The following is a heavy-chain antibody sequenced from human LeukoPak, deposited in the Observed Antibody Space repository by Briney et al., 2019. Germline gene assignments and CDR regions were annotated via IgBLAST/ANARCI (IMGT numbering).Heavy chain of an antibody. D-gene: IGHD3-22*01. Sequence: PSETLSLTCTVSGGSISSSSYYWGWIRQPPGKGLEWIGSIYYSGSTYYNPSLKSRVTISVDTSKNQFSLKLSSVTAADTAVYYCATYDSSGYYPYWYFDLWGRGTLVTVSS. V-gene: IGHV4-39*01. CDR3: ATYDSSGYYPYWYFDL. J-gene: IGHJ2*01. CDR1: GGSISSSSYY. CDR2: IYYSGST.